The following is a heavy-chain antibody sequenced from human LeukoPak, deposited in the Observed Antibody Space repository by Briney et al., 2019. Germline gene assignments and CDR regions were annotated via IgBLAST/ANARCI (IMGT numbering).Heavy chain of an antibody. CDR2: ISGSGGST. Sequence: GGSLRLSCAASGFTFSPYAMSWVRQAPGKRLEWVSVISGSGGSTYYADSVKGRFTISRDNAKNSLYLQMNSLRAEDTAVYYCARGDSGSYYFDYWGQGTPVTVSS. V-gene: IGHV3-23*01. J-gene: IGHJ4*02. CDR1: GFTFSPYA. D-gene: IGHD1-26*01. CDR3: ARGDSGSYYFDY.